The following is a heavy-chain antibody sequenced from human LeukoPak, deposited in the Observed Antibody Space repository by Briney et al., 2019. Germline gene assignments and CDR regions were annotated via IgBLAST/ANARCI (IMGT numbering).Heavy chain of an antibody. CDR3: ARAFTPGIRRALWFGDSL. V-gene: IGHV3-11*04. J-gene: IGHJ4*02. CDR2: ISSSGSTI. D-gene: IGHD3-10*01. Sequence: AGGSLRLSCAASGFTFSDYYMSWIRQAPGKGLEWVSYISSSGSTIYYADSVKGRFTVSRDNAKNSLYLQLNSLGGDDTGVYYCARAFTPGIRRALWFGDSLWGQGSLVTVSS. CDR1: GFTFSDYY.